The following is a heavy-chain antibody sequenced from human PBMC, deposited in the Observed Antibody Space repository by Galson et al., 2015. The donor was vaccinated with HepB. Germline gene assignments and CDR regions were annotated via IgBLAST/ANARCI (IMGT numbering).Heavy chain of an antibody. J-gene: IGHJ4*02. V-gene: IGHV3-30*04. Sequence: SLRLSCAASGFTFSSYAMHWVRQAPGKGLEWVAVISYDGSNKYYADSVKGRFTISRDNSKNTLYLQMNSLRAEDTAVYYCASNSFCWGGDCYFGFDYWGQGTLVTVSS. D-gene: IGHD2-21*02. CDR2: ISYDGSNK. CDR1: GFTFSSYA. CDR3: ASNSFCWGGDCYFGFDY.